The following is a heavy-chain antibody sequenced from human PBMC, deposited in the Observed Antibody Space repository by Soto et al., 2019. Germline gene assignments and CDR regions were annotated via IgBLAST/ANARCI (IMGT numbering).Heavy chain of an antibody. V-gene: IGHV4-59*08. D-gene: IGHD6-13*01. CDR2: IYYSGST. CDR1: GGSISSYY. J-gene: IGHJ4*02. Sequence: SSETLSLTCTVSGGSISSYYWSWIRQPPGKGLEWIGYIYYSGSTNYNPSLKSRVTISVDTSKNQFSLKLNSVTAADTAVYYCARRDTSSDFDYWGQGTLVTVSS. CDR3: ARRDTSSDFDY.